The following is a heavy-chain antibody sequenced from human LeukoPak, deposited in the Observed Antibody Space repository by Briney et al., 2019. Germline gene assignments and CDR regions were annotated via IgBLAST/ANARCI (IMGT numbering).Heavy chain of an antibody. CDR3: VREVVAVKWFDP. J-gene: IGHJ5*02. Sequence: GGSLRLSCAASGFTFSSYEMNWVRQAPGMGLEWISYISNGGYTAYYASSVKGRFTVSRDDAKNTLYLQMDSLRVEDTALYYCVREVVAVKWFDPWGQGTLVTVSS. CDR1: GFTFSSYE. CDR2: ISNGGYTA. V-gene: IGHV3-48*03. D-gene: IGHD2-15*01.